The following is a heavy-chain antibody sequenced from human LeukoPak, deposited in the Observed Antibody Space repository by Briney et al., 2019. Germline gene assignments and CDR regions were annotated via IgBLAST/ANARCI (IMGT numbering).Heavy chain of an antibody. D-gene: IGHD3-22*01. CDR3: AKVASSGYPATLNYFDY. V-gene: IGHV3-23*01. Sequence: PGGSLRLSCAASGFTFSSYAMSWVRQAPGKGLEWVSAISGSGGSTYYADSVKGRFTISRDNSKNTLYLQMNSLRAEDTAVYYCAKVASSGYPATLNYFDYWGQGTLVTVSS. CDR1: GFTFSSYA. CDR2: ISGSGGST. J-gene: IGHJ4*02.